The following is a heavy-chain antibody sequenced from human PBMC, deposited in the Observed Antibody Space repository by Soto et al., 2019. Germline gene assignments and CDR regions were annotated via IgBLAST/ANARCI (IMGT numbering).Heavy chain of an antibody. V-gene: IGHV1-18*01. CDR3: ARVEYTIFGVVTSTSGMDV. CDR1: GYTFTSYG. CDR2: ISAYNGNT. D-gene: IGHD3-3*01. J-gene: IGHJ6*02. Sequence: ASVKVSCKASGYTFTSYGISWVRQAPGQGLEWMGWISAYNGNTNYAQKLQGRVTMTTDTSTGTAYMELRSLRSDDTAVYYCARVEYTIFGVVTSTSGMDVWGQGTTVTVSS.